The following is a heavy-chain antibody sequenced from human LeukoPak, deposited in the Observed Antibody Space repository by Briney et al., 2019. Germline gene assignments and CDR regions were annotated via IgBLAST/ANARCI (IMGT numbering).Heavy chain of an antibody. CDR1: GFTFKTYA. Sequence: GGSLRLSCVASGFTFKTYAMNWVRQAPGRSLEWISALSGDGGTTYYANSVRGRFTISRDNVKNTLYLQMNSLRAEDTAVYYCAKEADNYYDSSGYLGDYFDYWGQGTLVTVSS. CDR2: LSGDGGTT. D-gene: IGHD3-22*01. V-gene: IGHV3-23*01. J-gene: IGHJ4*02. CDR3: AKEADNYYDSSGYLGDYFDY.